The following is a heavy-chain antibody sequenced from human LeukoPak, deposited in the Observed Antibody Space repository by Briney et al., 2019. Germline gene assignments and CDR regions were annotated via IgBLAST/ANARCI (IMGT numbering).Heavy chain of an antibody. CDR3: ASRFEWLSSFDY. D-gene: IGHD3-3*01. J-gene: IGHJ4*02. V-gene: IGHV3-30*03. Sequence: GGSLRLSCAASGFTFSNYAMHWVRQAPGKGLEWVALISHDGSSEYYGDSMKGRFTISRDNSRNTFYLQMNSLRAEDTAVYYCASRFEWLSSFDYWGQGTLVTVSS. CDR1: GFTFSNYA. CDR2: ISHDGSSE.